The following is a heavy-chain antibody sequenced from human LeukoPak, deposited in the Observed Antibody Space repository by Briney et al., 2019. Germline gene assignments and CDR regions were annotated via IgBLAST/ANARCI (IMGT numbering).Heavy chain of an antibody. CDR1: GCTFSIYS. CDR2: IDSSSSYI. D-gene: IGHD3-22*01. J-gene: IGHJ4*02. Sequence: GGSLRHSCAASGCTFSIYSMNWVRPATGKGLEWVSSIDSSSSYIYYSDSVKGRFTISRDNAKNSLYLQMNSLRAEDTAVYYCARDLAYYYDTNYDWGQGTLVTVSS. V-gene: IGHV3-21*01. CDR3: ARDLAYYYDTNYD.